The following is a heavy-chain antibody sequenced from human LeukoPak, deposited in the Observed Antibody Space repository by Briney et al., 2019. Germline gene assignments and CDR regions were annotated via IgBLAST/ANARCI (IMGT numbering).Heavy chain of an antibody. V-gene: IGHV4-34*01. J-gene: IGHJ6*03. CDR3: ARGKNGRILWFGETHSPRYYYYYYYMDV. D-gene: IGHD3-10*01. Sequence: SETLSLTCAVYGGSFSGYYWSWIRQPPGKGLEWIGEINHSGSTNYNPSLKSRVTISVDTSKNQFSLKLSSVTAADTAVYYCARGKNGRILWFGETHSPRYYYYYYYMDVWGKGTTVTVSS. CDR1: GGSFSGYY. CDR2: INHSGST.